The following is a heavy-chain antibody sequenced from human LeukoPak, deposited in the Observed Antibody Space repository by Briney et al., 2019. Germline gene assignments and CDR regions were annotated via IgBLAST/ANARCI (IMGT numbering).Heavy chain of an antibody. V-gene: IGHV1-8*01. CDR2: MNPNTGNT. J-gene: IGHJ4*02. CDR1: GYTFTTYD. D-gene: IGHD6-19*01. Sequence: GASVKVSCKASGYTFTTYDINWVRQASGQGLEWMGWMNPNTGNTGYAQKFQGRVTMTMNTSISTAYMELSSLRSEDTAVYYCARGFTAVAGDLDFWGQGTLVTVSS. CDR3: ARGFTAVAGDLDF.